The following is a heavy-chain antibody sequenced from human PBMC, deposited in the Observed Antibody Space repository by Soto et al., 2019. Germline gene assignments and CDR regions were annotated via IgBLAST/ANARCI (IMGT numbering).Heavy chain of an antibody. CDR1: GFTFSSYA. V-gene: IGHV3-23*01. CDR3: AKDGSWYYDFWSGVWDDDAFDI. CDR2: ISGSGGST. J-gene: IGHJ3*02. D-gene: IGHD3-3*01. Sequence: GGSLRLSCAASGFTFSSYAMSWVRQAPGKGLEWVSAISGSGGSTYYADSVKGRFTISRDNSKNTLYLQMNSLRAEDTAVYYCAKDGSWYYDFWSGVWDDDAFDIWGQGTMVTVSS.